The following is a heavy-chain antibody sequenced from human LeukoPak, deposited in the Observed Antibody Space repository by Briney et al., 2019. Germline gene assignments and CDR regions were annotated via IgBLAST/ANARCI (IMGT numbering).Heavy chain of an antibody. CDR3: ARDNHDFWSGWGVFDY. D-gene: IGHD3-3*01. J-gene: IGHJ4*02. CDR2: IWYDGSNK. V-gene: IGHV3-33*01. Sequence: GRSLRLSCAASGFTFSSYGMHWVRQAPGKGLEWVAVIWYDGSNKYYADSVKGRFTISRDNSKNTLYLQMNSLRAEDTAVYYWARDNHDFWSGWGVFDYWGQGTLVTVSS. CDR1: GFTFSSYG.